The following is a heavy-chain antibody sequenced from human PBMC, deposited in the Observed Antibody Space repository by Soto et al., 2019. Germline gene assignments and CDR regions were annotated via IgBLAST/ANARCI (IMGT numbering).Heavy chain of an antibody. J-gene: IGHJ2*01. CDR1: GYNFANFA. CDR2: MNPSSGET. D-gene: IGHD2-15*01. V-gene: IGHV1-8*01. CDR3: ARLAEYCNGIKCSSNFHF. Sequence: ASVKVSCKTSGYNFANFAINWVRQAPGHGLVWMGWMNPSSGETGSAQNFQGRVTMTRDISTRTFFMQLTSLRSEDTAIYYCARLAEYCNGIKCSSNFHFWGRST.